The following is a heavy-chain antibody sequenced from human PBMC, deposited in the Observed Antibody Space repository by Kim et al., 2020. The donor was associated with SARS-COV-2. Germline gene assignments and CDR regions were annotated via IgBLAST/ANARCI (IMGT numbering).Heavy chain of an antibody. CDR1: GYTFTGYY. V-gene: IGHV1-2*02. CDR3: APSSGWDGYFDY. J-gene: IGHJ4*02. D-gene: IGHD6-19*01. CDR2: INPNSGGT. Sequence: ASVKVSCKASGYTFTGYYMHWVRQAPGQGLEWMGWINPNSGGTNYAQKFQGRVTMTRDTSISTAYMELSRLRSDDTAVYYCAPSSGWDGYFDYWGQGTLVTVSS.